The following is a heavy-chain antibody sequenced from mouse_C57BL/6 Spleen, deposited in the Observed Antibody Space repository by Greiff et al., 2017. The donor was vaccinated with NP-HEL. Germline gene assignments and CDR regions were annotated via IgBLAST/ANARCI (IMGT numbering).Heavy chain of an antibody. CDR2: IYPGDGDT. D-gene: IGHD1-1*01. V-gene: IGHV1-80*01. J-gene: IGHJ1*03. CDR1: GYAFSSYW. CDR3: ARGGSSSWYFDV. Sequence: VKLQQSGAELVKPGASVKISCKASGYAFSSYWMNWVKQRPGKGLEWIGQIYPGDGDTNYNGKFKGKATLTADKSSSTAYMQLSSLTSEDSAVYFCARGGSSSWYFDVWGTGTTVTVSS.